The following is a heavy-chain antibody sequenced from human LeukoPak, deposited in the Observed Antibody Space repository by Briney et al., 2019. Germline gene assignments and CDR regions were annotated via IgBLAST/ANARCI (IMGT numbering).Heavy chain of an antibody. V-gene: IGHV1-18*01. CDR2: ISAYNGNT. CDR3: ARLSGVVVVNYAFDI. J-gene: IGHJ3*02. D-gene: IGHD3-22*01. CDR1: GYTFTSYG. Sequence: ASVKVSCKASGYTFTSYGISWVRQAPGQGLEWMGWISAYNGNTNYAQKFQGRVTITADKSTSTAYMELSSLRSEDTAVYYCARLSGVVVVNYAFDIWGQGTMVTVSS.